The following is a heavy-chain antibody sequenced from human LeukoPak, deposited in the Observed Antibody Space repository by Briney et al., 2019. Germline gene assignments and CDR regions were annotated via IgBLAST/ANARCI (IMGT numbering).Heavy chain of an antibody. CDR3: ASSNWLRDANFDY. Sequence: SETLSLTCAVYGGSFSGYYWNWFRQPAGKGLEWIGRIYNSGSTNYNPSLKSRVTISVDTPKNQFSLKLSSVTATDSAVYYCASSNWLRDANFDYWGQGTLVTVSS. CDR2: IYNSGST. CDR1: GGSFSGYY. D-gene: IGHD6-13*01. J-gene: IGHJ4*02. V-gene: IGHV4-59*10.